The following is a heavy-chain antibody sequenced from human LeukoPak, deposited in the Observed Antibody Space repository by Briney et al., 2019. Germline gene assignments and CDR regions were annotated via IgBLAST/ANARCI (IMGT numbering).Heavy chain of an antibody. V-gene: IGHV3-66*01. CDR2: IYSGGST. CDR3: ARDSEYGYRFDS. Sequence: PGGSLRLSCTASGFFVSDNYMSWVRQAPGKGLEFVSVIYSGGSTYYADSVKGRFTVSRDNSKNTLYLQVSSLRAEDTAVYYCARDSEYGYRFDSWGQGTLLTVSS. D-gene: IGHD5-12*01. CDR1: GFFVSDNY. J-gene: IGHJ4*02.